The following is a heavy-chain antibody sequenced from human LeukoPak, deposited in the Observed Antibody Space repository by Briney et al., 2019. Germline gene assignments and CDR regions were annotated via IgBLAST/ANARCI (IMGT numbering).Heavy chain of an antibody. CDR3: ARDRLGYFD. CDR1: GGSISSYY. Sequence: SETLSLTCTVSGGSISSYYWSWIRQPPGKGLEWIGYIYYSGSTNYNPSLKSRVTISVDTSKNQFSLKLSSVTAADTAVYYCARDRLGYFDWGQGTLVTVSS. J-gene: IGHJ4*02. D-gene: IGHD3-9*01. CDR2: IYYSGST. V-gene: IGHV4-59*01.